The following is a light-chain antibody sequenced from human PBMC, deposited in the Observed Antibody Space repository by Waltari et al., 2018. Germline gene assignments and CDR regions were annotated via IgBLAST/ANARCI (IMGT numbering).Light chain of an antibody. V-gene: IGKV1-39*01. CDR3: QRYNSYSNT. Sequence: DIQITQSPSSLSASVGDRVTITCRASQSINRYLHWYQQKPGKAPKLLIYAASSLQSGVPSRFSVSGSGTEFTLTISSLQPDDFATYYCQRYNSYSNTFGQGTKLEIK. J-gene: IGKJ2*01. CDR2: AAS. CDR1: QSINRY.